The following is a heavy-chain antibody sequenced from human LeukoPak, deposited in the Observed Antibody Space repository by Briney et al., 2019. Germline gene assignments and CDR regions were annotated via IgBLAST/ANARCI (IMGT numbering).Heavy chain of an antibody. J-gene: IGHJ5*01. D-gene: IGHD1-1*01. CDR1: GFTFSSYG. Sequence: PGGSLRLSCAASGFTFSSYGMSWVRQAPGKGLEWVSSISASGGGTYYADSVKGRFTISRDNSRNTLYLQMNSLRAEDTAVYYCATLGTTSRWFDSWGQGTLVTVSS. CDR3: ATLGTTSRWFDS. V-gene: IGHV3-23*01. CDR2: ISASGGGT.